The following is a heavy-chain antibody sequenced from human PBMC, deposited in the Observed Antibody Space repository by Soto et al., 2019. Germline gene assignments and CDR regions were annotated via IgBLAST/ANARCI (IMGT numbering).Heavy chain of an antibody. CDR3: ARESSGTQYFDY. Sequence: QVQLEQSGAEVKKPGASMKVSCQAAGYTFTSYYIHWVRQAPGQGLEWMGVSHVGPDTTMYAQKFQGRVTMTRDTSTSTVYMERSSLISEDTAVYFCARESSGTQYFDYWGQGTLVTVSS. CDR1: GYTFTSYY. J-gene: IGHJ4*02. D-gene: IGHD6-19*01. V-gene: IGHV1-46*01. CDR2: SHVGPDTT.